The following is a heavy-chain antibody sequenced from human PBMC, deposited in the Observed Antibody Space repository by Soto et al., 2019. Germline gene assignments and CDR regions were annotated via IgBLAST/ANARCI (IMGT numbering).Heavy chain of an antibody. D-gene: IGHD6-13*01. CDR2: IYYSGST. V-gene: IGHV4-31*03. J-gene: IGHJ5*02. Sequence: QVQLQESGPGLVKPSQTLSLTCTVSGGSISSGGYYWSWIRQHPGKGLEWIGYIYYSGSTYYNPSLKSRVTISVDTSKNQFSLKLSSVTAADTAVYYCARGQRQQLVQGLYWFDPWGQGTLVTVSS. CDR1: GGSISSGGYY. CDR3: ARGQRQQLVQGLYWFDP.